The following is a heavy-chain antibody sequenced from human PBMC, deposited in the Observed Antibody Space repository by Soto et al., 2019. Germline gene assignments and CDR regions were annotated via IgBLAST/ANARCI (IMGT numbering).Heavy chain of an antibody. CDR3: ARDRGYSYGPFDY. D-gene: IGHD5-18*01. CDR2: TYSGSSTT. J-gene: IGHJ4*02. Sequence: ERSLRLSCVVSGFTVSSNYMSWVRQAPGKRLEWVSVTYSGSSTTYYADSVKGRFTISGDNAKNSLYLQMNSLRAEDTAVYYCARDRGYSYGPFDYWGQGTLVTVSS. V-gene: IGHV3-53*01. CDR1: GFTVSSNY.